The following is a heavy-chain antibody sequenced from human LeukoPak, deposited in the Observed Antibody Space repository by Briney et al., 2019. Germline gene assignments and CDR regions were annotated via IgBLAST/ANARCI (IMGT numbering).Heavy chain of an antibody. CDR1: GFTFSSYG. CDR2: IWYDGSNK. Sequence: GGSLRLSCAASGFTFSSYGMHWVRQAPGKGLXXXXXIWYDGSNKYYADSVKGRFTTSRDNSKDTLYLQMNSLRAEDTAVYYCARISSSWSLYYFDYWGQGTLVTVSS. V-gene: IGHV3-33*01. D-gene: IGHD6-13*01. J-gene: IGHJ4*02. CDR3: ARISSSWSLYYFDY.